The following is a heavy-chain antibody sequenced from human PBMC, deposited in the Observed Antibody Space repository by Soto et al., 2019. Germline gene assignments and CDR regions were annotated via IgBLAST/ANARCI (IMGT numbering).Heavy chain of an antibody. CDR1: GLNFRSHY. D-gene: IGHD7-27*01. CDR2: INFAGTST. J-gene: IGHJ4*02. V-gene: IGHV3-23*01. CDR3: AVDPHWEWGYS. Sequence: GSMRLSCVVSGLNFRSHYMNWVRQPPGKGLEYVSNINFAGTSTSYADAVKGRFAISRDNSQNTVYLEMNHLRPEDTAIYDCAVDPHWEWGYSWGTGTLVTVAS.